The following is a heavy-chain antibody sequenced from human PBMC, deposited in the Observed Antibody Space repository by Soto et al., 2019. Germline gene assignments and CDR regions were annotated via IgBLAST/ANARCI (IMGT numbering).Heavy chain of an antibody. Sequence: QVQLVESGGGVVQPGRSLRLSCAASGFTFSSYGMHWVRQAPGKGLEWVAVISYDGSNKYYADSVKGRFTISRDNSKNTLYLQMNSLRAEDTAVYYCAVIGGWFDPWGQGILVTVSS. V-gene: IGHV3-30*03. CDR3: AVIGGWFDP. J-gene: IGHJ5*02. CDR1: GFTFSSYG. CDR2: ISYDGSNK. D-gene: IGHD3-16*01.